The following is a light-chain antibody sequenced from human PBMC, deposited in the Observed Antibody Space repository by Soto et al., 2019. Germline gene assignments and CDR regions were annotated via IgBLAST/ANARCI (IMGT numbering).Light chain of an antibody. Sequence: QLVLTQSSSASASLGSSVRLTCTLSSGHSTYIIAWHQQQPGKAPRFLMKVEGSGSYDKGSGVPDRFSGSSSGADRYLTISNLQFEDEADYFCETWDNNTLVFGGGTKLTVL. CDR1: SGHSTYI. CDR3: ETWDNNTLV. J-gene: IGLJ2*01. V-gene: IGLV4-60*02. CDR2: VEGSGSY.